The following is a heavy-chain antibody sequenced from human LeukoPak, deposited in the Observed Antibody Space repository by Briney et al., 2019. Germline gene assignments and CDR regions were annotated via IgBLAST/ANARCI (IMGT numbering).Heavy chain of an antibody. CDR1: GGSISSYY. J-gene: IGHJ4*02. V-gene: IGHV4-59*01. CDR2: IYYSRST. Sequence: SETLSLTCTVSGGSISSYYWSWIRQPPGKGLEWIGYIYYSRSTNYNPSLKSRVTISVDTSKNQFSLKLSSVTAADTAVYYCARDSAAGIDYWGQGTLVTVSS. D-gene: IGHD6-13*01. CDR3: ARDSAAGIDY.